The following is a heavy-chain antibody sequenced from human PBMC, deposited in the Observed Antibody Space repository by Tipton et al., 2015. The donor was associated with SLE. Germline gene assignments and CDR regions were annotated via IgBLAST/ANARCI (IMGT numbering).Heavy chain of an antibody. CDR2: IGTAGDT. CDR3: ARGVIAAAEYYFDY. CDR1: GFTFDDYD. J-gene: IGHJ4*02. V-gene: IGHV3-13*01. D-gene: IGHD6-13*01. Sequence: SLRLSCAASGFTFDDYDMHWVRQATGKGLEWVSAIGTAGDTYYPGSVKGRFTISRENAKNSLYLQMNSLRAGDTAVYYCARGVIAAAEYYFDYWGQGTLVTVSS.